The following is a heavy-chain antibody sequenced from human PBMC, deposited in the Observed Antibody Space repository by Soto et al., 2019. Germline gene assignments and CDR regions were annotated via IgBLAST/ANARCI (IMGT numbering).Heavy chain of an antibody. CDR2: IKSKTDGGTT. CDR1: GFTFSNAW. V-gene: IGHV3-15*07. CDR3: TTDDSSSWYDIRYYYYGMDV. Sequence: EVQLVESGGGLVKPGGSLRLSCAASGFTFSNAWMNWVRQAPGKGLEWVGRIKSKTDGGTTDYAAPVKGRFTISRDDSKNTLYLQMNSLKTEDTAVYYCTTDDSSSWYDIRYYYYGMDVWGQGTTVTVSS. J-gene: IGHJ6*02. D-gene: IGHD6-13*01.